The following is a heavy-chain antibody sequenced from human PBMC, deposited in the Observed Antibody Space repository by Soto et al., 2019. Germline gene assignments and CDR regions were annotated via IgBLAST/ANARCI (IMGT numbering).Heavy chain of an antibody. D-gene: IGHD3-10*01. CDR2: IYPSDSDT. V-gene: IGHV5-51*01. Sequence: GESLKISCKGSGYNFAGYWIAWVRQMPGKGLELMGIIYPSDSDTRYRPSFQGQVTISADKSISSAYLQWSSLRASDTAMYYCARGGVPTRPLAYWGQRTPVTVSS. J-gene: IGHJ4*02. CDR3: ARGGVPTRPLAY. CDR1: GYNFAGYW.